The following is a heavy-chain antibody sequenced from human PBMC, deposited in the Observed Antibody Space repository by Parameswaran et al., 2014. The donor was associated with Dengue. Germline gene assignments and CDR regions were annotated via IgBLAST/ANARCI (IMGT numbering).Heavy chain of an antibody. Sequence: PGKGLEWIGEINHSGSTNYNPSLKSRVTISVDKSKNQFSLKLSSVTAADTAVYYATRGSTSCYNDAFDIWGQGTMVTVSS. J-gene: IGHJ3*02. D-gene: IGHD2-2*02. CDR3: TRGSTSCYNDAFDI. V-gene: IGHV4-34*01. CDR2: INHSGST.